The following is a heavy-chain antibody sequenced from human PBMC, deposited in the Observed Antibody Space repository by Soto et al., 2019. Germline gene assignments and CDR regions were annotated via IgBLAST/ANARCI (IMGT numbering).Heavy chain of an antibody. J-gene: IGHJ4*02. Sequence: QVQLVQSGAEVKKPGASVKVSCKASGYTFTSYGISWVRQAPGQGLEWMGWISTYNGNTKYAQKLQGRVTMTTDTSTSKADMGLGSLRSDDGAVFYCAREMVRGVGSDYWGQGTLVTVSS. CDR1: GYTFTSYG. CDR3: AREMVRGVGSDY. CDR2: ISTYNGNT. D-gene: IGHD3-10*01. V-gene: IGHV1-18*01.